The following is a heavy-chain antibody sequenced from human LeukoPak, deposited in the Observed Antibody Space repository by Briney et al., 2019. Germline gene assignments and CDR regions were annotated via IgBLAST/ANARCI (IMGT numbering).Heavy chain of an antibody. CDR1: GFSFSAYG. CDR3: AKPTRGSGGSFLIDY. CDR2: IWDDGSYT. Sequence: PGRSLRLSCAASGFSFSAYGMLWVRQSPGKGLEWLAVIWDDGSYTYYADSVKGRFTISRDNAKNTLYLQMNSLRAEDTAVYYCAKPTRGSGGSFLIDYWGQGTLVSVSS. V-gene: IGHV3-33*06. D-gene: IGHD2-15*01. J-gene: IGHJ4*02.